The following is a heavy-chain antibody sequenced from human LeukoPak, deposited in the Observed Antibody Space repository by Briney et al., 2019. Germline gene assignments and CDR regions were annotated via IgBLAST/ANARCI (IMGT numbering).Heavy chain of an antibody. J-gene: IGHJ4*02. CDR1: GFTFSSYA. CDR3: AKYGIFPFYFDY. V-gene: IGHV3-23*01. D-gene: IGHD2-21*01. Sequence: GGSLRLSCAASGFTFSSYAMSWVRQAPGRGLEWVSAISGSGGSTYYADSVKGRFTISRDNSKNTLYLQMNSLRAEDTAVYYCAKYGIFPFYFDYWGQGTLVTVSS. CDR2: ISGSGGST.